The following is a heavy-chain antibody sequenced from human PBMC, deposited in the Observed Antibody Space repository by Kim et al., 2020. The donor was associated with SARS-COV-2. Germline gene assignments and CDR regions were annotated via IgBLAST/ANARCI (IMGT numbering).Heavy chain of an antibody. CDR3: ARGGYGL. CDR2: DGREI. Sequence: DGREIDYVDSVKGRFTISRDNAKNSLYLQMNSLRVVDTALYYCARGGYGLWGQGTLVTVSS. V-gene: IGHV3-7*01. J-gene: IGHJ4*02. D-gene: IGHD6-13*01.